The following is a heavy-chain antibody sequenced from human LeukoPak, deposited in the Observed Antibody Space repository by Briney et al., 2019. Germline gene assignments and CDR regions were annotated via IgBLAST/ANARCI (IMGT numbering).Heavy chain of an antibody. V-gene: IGHV4-61*02. D-gene: IGHD1-26*01. Sequence: SQTLSLTCTVSGGSFSSVSSYWSWVRQPAGKGLEWIVRIYTSGITYYNPSLKSRVTISLDTSKNQFSLNLTSVTAADTAVYYFARGPGAITQEAFDYWGQGTLVTVSS. CDR3: ARGPGAITQEAFDY. CDR1: GGSFSSVSSY. J-gene: IGHJ4*02. CDR2: IYTSGIT.